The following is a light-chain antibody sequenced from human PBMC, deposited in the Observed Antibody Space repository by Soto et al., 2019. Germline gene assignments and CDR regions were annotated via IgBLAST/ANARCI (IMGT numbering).Light chain of an antibody. CDR1: QSIEKY. J-gene: IGKJ5*01. Sequence: DFQMTQSPSSLSASVGDRVTITCRASQSIEKYLNWYQQKPGKAPRLLMSAASDLQSGVPSRFSGSGSATEFTLTISNVQPEDLATYYCQQTYSSLQHFGQGTRLEIK. CDR2: AAS. V-gene: IGKV1-39*01. CDR3: QQTYSSLQH.